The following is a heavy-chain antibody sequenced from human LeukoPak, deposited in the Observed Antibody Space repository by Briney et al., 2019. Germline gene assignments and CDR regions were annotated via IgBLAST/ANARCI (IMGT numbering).Heavy chain of an antibody. CDR1: GYGFTSYW. V-gene: IGHV5-51*01. CDR2: IYPGDSDT. Sequence: GEPLKISCKGSGYGFTSYWIGWVRPMPGKGLEWMGIIYPGDSDTRYSPSFQGQVTISADKSISTTYLQWSSLKASDTAMYYSARLDDYRSSGDYWGQGTLVTVSS. D-gene: IGHD4-11*01. J-gene: IGHJ4*02. CDR3: ARLDDYRSSGDY.